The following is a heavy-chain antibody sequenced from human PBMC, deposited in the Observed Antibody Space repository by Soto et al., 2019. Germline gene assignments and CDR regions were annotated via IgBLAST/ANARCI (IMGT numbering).Heavy chain of an antibody. V-gene: IGHV4-34*01. D-gene: IGHD5-12*01. CDR3: ARGQEGVVATH. CDR2: VKDGGHT. CDR1: GGSLSGYY. J-gene: IGHJ4*02. Sequence: QVQLQQWGAGLLKPSETLSLKCAVTGGSLSGYYWSWIRQPPGKGLEWIGEVKDGGHTNYSPSLRGRVTISSDTSNNQFSPRLNSVTAADTGVYYCARGQEGVVATHWDQGSLVTVSS.